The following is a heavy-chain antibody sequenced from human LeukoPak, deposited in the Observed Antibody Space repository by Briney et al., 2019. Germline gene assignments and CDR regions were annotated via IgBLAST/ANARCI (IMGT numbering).Heavy chain of an antibody. CDR3: ARGLPRIAVAASGY. Sequence: ASVKVSCKASGYTFTGYYMHWVRQAPGQGLEWMGWINPDSGGTNYEQKFQGRVTMTKDTSISTVYMELSRLKFDDTAVYYCARGLPRIAVAASGYWGQGTLVTVSS. CDR2: INPDSGGT. J-gene: IGHJ4*02. CDR1: GYTFTGYY. D-gene: IGHD6-19*01. V-gene: IGHV1-2*02.